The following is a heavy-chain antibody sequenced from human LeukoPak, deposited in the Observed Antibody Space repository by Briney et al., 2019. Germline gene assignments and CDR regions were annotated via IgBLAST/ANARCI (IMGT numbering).Heavy chain of an antibody. Sequence: ASVKVSCKASGGTFSSYAISWVRQAPGQGLEWMGGIIPIFGTANYAQKFQGRVTITADKSTSTAYMELSSLRSEDTAVYYCANLHYYYMDVWGKGTTVTVSS. V-gene: IGHV1-69*06. J-gene: IGHJ6*03. CDR3: ANLHYYYMDV. CDR2: IIPIFGTA. CDR1: GGTFSSYA.